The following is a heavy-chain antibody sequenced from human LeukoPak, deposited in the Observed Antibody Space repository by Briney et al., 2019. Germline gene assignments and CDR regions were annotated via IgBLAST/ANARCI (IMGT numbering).Heavy chain of an antibody. Sequence: SETLSLTCTVSGDSISNYYWSWIRQPPGKGLEWIGYIYYSGNTDYNPSLKSRVAISVDTSKNQFSLRLNSVTAADTAVYYCARYRNEALFAFDIWGQGAMVTVSS. CDR2: IYYSGNT. D-gene: IGHD1-14*01. CDR3: ARYRNEALFAFDI. CDR1: GDSISNYY. V-gene: IGHV4-59*01. J-gene: IGHJ3*02.